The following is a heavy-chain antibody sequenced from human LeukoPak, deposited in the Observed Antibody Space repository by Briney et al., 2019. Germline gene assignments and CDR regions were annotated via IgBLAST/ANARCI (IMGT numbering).Heavy chain of an antibody. Sequence: GRSLRLSCAASGFTFSSNGMHWVRQAPGKGLEWVAVIWYDGSNTYYADSVKGRFTISRDNSKNTLHLQMNSLRVEDTAVYYRVRWGNWKVFDYWGQGTLVTVSS. CDR2: IWYDGSNT. J-gene: IGHJ4*02. CDR1: GFTFSSNG. D-gene: IGHD1-1*01. CDR3: VRWGNWKVFDY. V-gene: IGHV3-33*01.